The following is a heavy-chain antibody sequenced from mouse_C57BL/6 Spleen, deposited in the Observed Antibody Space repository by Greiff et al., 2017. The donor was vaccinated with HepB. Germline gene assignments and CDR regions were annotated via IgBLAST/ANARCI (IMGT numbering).Heavy chain of an antibody. J-gene: IGHJ4*01. CDR3: ARSFLYYYGSSYYAMDY. D-gene: IGHD1-1*01. Sequence: QVTLKESGPGILQSSQTLSLTCSFSGFSLSTSGMGVSRIRQPSGKGLEWLAHIYWDDDKRDNPSLKSRLTISKDTARNQVFLKITSVDTADTATYYCARSFLYYYGSSYYAMDYWGQGTSVTVSS. CDR1: GFSLSTSGMG. V-gene: IGHV8-12*01. CDR2: IYWDDDK.